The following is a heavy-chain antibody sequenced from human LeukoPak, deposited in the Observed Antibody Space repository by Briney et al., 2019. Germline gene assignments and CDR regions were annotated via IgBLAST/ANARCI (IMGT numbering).Heavy chain of an antibody. V-gene: IGHV4-30-2*01. D-gene: IGHD6-13*01. Sequence: PSETLSLTCTVSGGSISSGGYYWSWIRQPPGKGLEWIVYIYHSGSTYYNPSLKSRVTISVDTSKNQFSLKLSSVTAADTAVYYCARRRSVAAAGYYYYGMDVWGQGTTVTVSS. J-gene: IGHJ6*02. CDR2: IYHSGST. CDR3: ARRRSVAAAGYYYYGMDV. CDR1: GGSISSGGYY.